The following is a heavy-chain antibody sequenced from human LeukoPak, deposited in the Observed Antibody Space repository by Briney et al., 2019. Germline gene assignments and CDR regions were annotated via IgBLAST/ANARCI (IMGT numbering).Heavy chain of an antibody. CDR2: ISYDGSNK. D-gene: IGHD3-10*01. J-gene: IGHJ5*02. Sequence: GRSLRLSCAASGFTFSSYAMHWVRQAPGKGLEWVAVISYDGSNKYYADSVKGRFTISRDNSKNTLYLQMNSLRAEDTAVYYCARVRDPEYYYGSGRVNRFDPWGQGTLVTVSS. CDR3: ARVRDPEYYYGSGRVNRFDP. CDR1: GFTFSSYA. V-gene: IGHV3-30-3*01.